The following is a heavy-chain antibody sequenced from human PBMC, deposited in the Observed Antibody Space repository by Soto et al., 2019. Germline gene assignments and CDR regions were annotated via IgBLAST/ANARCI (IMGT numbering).Heavy chain of an antibody. V-gene: IGHV2-5*02. Sequence: GPTLVNPTQTLTLTCTVSGVSLTTSGVSVGWIRQPPGKALEWLALIFWDDDKRYSPALKSRLTVTKDTSKNQVVLTLTNVDPVDTATYYCAQGTTRTSMVAYWGQGIRVTVSS. CDR2: IFWDDDK. D-gene: IGHD5-12*01. CDR1: GVSLTTSGVS. J-gene: IGHJ4*02. CDR3: AQGTTRTSMVAY.